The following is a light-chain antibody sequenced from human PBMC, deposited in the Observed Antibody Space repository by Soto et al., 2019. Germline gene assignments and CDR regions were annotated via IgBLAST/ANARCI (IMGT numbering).Light chain of an antibody. CDR1: SSDVGNYNY. J-gene: IGLJ2*01. Sequence: QSALTQPASVSGSPGQSITISCTGTSSDVGNYNYVSWYQETPGKAPRLIIYQVTNRPSGVSNRFSGSKSGNTASLTISGLQADDEADYYCTSFSTGSSYVIFGGGPKLTVL. CDR3: TSFSTGSSYVI. CDR2: QVT. V-gene: IGLV2-14*01.